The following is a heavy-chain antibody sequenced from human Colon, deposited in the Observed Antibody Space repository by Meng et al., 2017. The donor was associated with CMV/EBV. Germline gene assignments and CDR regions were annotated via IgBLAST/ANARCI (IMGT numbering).Heavy chain of an antibody. D-gene: IGHD1-7*01. CDR3: AKGLHKWNSLFDY. CDR1: GFSFRNYA. CDR2: ISGSADDT. Sequence: VQLLGLGGGLVKPGGSLSLSCAGSGFSFRNYAMTWVRQAPGKGLEWVSVISGSADDTCYADSVKGRFTISRDNSKNTLYLQMSRLRGDDTAVYYCAKGLHKWNSLFDYSGQGTLVTVSS. V-gene: IGHV3-23*01. J-gene: IGHJ4*02.